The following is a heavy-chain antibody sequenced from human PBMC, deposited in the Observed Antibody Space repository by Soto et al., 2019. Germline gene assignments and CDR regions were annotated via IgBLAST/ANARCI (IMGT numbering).Heavy chain of an antibody. V-gene: IGHV4-31*03. Sequence: SETLSLTCTVSGGSISSGGYYWSWIRQHPGKGLEWIGYIYCSGSTYYNPSLKSRVTISVDTSKNQFSLKLSSVTAADTAVYYCARVFSDSSSFFDPWGQGTLVTVSS. J-gene: IGHJ5*02. CDR2: IYCSGST. D-gene: IGHD6-13*01. CDR1: GGSISSGGYY. CDR3: ARVFSDSSSFFDP.